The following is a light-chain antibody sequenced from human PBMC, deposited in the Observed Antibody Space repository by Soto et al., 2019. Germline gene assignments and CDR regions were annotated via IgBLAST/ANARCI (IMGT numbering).Light chain of an antibody. CDR2: GNS. Sequence: QSVLTQPPPVFGGPGQRVTLSCPGGSSNIAAGYDVHWAHHLPGTAPKLLIYGNSNRPSRVPDRFSGSKSDTSASLAITGLQAEDEADYYCQSYDSSLSGYVVFGGGTKVTVL. CDR1: SSNIAAGYD. CDR3: QSYDSSLSGYVV. J-gene: IGLJ2*01. V-gene: IGLV1-40*01.